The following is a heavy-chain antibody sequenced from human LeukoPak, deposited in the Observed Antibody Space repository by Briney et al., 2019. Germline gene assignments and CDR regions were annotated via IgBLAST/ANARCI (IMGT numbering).Heavy chain of an antibody. CDR1: GFTFTTYG. J-gene: IGHJ4*02. D-gene: IGHD2-2*01. V-gene: IGHV3-30*18. CDR2: ISYDGSAK. CDR3: AKDLDCTTTSCYHPLFDY. Sequence: GGSLRLSCAASGFTFTTYGMHWVRQAPGKGLEWVAVISYDGSAKYYADSVKGRFTISRDNSKFTLYLQVNSLRAEDTAVYYCAKDLDCTTTSCYHPLFDYWGQRTLVTVSS.